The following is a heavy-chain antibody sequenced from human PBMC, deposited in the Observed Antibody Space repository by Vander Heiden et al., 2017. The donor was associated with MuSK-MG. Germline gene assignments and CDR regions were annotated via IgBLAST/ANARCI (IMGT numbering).Heavy chain of an antibody. V-gene: IGHV3-53*01. CDR3: ARSDTPRYDDDHSGPDGFDV. Sequence: EVQLVESGGGLIQPGGSLRLSCAASGFNVGLYFMTWVRQAPGKGLEWVSVIYSGGNTYYADPLKGRYIISRDNSKNTLFLQMYSLRAEETAVYYCARSDTPRYDDDHSGPDGFDVWGQGTMVTLYS. D-gene: IGHD3-22*01. CDR1: GFNVGLYF. J-gene: IGHJ3*01. CDR2: IYSGGNT.